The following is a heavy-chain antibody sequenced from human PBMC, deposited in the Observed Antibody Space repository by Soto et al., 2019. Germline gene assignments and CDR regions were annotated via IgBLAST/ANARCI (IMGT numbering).Heavy chain of an antibody. CDR3: ARDPRIAYFGY. D-gene: IGHD6-13*01. Sequence: SETLSLTCAVYGGSFSGYYWSWIRQPPGKGLEWIGEINHSGSTNYNPSLKSRVTISVDTSKNQFSLKLSSVTAADTAVYYCARDPRIAYFGYWGQGTLVTVSS. V-gene: IGHV4-34*01. CDR2: INHSGST. J-gene: IGHJ4*02. CDR1: GGSFSGYY.